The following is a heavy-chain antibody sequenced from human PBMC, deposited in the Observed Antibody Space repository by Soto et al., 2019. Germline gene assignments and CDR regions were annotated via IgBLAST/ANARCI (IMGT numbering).Heavy chain of an antibody. CDR2: ISAYNGDT. CDR1: GYTFTDYN. D-gene: IGHD4-17*01. Sequence: QVQLVQSGVEVKKPGTSVKDSCRASGYTFTDYNITWVRQAPGQGLEWMGWISAYNGDTNYAQQFQGRVTVTTDTSTTTAYMELRSLRSDDTAVYYCARGFDGDSVVASDIWGQGTMVTVSS. CDR3: ARGFDGDSVVASDI. J-gene: IGHJ3*02. V-gene: IGHV1-18*01.